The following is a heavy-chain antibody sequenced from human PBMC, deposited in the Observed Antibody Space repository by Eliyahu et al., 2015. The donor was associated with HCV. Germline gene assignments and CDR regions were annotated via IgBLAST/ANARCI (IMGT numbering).Heavy chain of an antibody. J-gene: IGHJ6*02. V-gene: IGHV3-30*18. CDR3: AKDQELWFGESPHNYFYYGMDV. D-gene: IGHD3-10*01. CDR2: ISYDGSKK. Sequence: QVRLVESGGGVVQPGXSLTLXCAASGFXFSXXGXPWVRQAPGKGLEWVAVISYDGSKKYYADSVRGRFTISRDSFKNTLYLEMNSLRAEDTAVYYCAKDQELWFGESPHNYFYYGMDVWGQGTTVTVSS. CDR1: GFXFSXXG.